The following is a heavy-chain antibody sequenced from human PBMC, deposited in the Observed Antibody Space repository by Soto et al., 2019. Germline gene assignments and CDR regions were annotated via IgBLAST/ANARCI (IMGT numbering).Heavy chain of an antibody. J-gene: IGHJ4*02. D-gene: IGHD6-13*01. CDR2: ISTGGSTI. V-gene: IGHV3-11*01. Sequence: GGSLRLSCTASGFTFRTYYMNWIRQAPGKGLEWVSYISTGGSTIFYAEAVKGRFTISRDNDKNSLSLKMDSLGADDTGVYYGARGSPQLGQLFDNWGQGALVTVSS. CDR3: ARGSPQLGQLFDN. CDR1: GFTFRTYY.